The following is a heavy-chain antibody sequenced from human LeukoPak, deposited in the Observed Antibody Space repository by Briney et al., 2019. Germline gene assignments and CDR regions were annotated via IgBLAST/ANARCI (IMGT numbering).Heavy chain of an antibody. CDR3: ARLGYDSSGYYSIRGFDY. CDR2: IYHSGST. CDR1: GGSISSGGYS. V-gene: IGHV4-30-2*01. J-gene: IGHJ4*02. D-gene: IGHD3-22*01. Sequence: SSQTLSLTCAVSGGSISSGGYSWSWIRQPPGKGLEWIGYIYHSGSTYYNPSLKSRVTISVDRSKNQFSLKLSSVTAADTAVYYCARLGYDSSGYYSIRGFDYWGQGTLVTVSS.